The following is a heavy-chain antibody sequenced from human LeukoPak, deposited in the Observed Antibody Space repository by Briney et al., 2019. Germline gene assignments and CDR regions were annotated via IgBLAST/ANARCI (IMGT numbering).Heavy chain of an antibody. J-gene: IGHJ4*02. CDR2: ISYDGSNK. Sequence: PGGSLRLSCAASGFTFSSYAMHWVRQAPGKGLEWVAVISYDGSNKYYADSVKGRFTISRDNSKNTLYLQMNSLRAEDTAVYYCARDRDWLVLDYWGQGTLVTVSS. CDR1: GFTFSSYA. D-gene: IGHD6-19*01. CDR3: ARDRDWLVLDY. V-gene: IGHV3-30-3*01.